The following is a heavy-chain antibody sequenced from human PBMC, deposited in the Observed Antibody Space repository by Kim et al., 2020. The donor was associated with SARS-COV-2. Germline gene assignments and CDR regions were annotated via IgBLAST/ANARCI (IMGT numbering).Heavy chain of an antibody. Sequence: GGSLRLSCAASGFTFSSYGMHWVRQAPGKGLEWVAVISYDGSNKYYADSVKGRFTISRDNSKNTLYLQMNGLRAEDTAVYYCARGSSGGLLWFGESHNWFDPWGQGTLVTVSS. J-gene: IGHJ5*02. CDR2: ISYDGSNK. CDR3: ARGSSGGLLWFGESHNWFDP. D-gene: IGHD3-10*01. V-gene: IGHV3-33*05. CDR1: GFTFSSYG.